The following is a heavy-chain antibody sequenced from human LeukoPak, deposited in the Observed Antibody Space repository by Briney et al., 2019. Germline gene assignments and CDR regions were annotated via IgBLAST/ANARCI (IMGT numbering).Heavy chain of an antibody. CDR1: GFTFSTYG. D-gene: IGHD2-21*01. CDR3: AKGCGGGGGCYILDH. CDR2: ISNDGTNK. J-gene: IGHJ4*02. Sequence: GGSLRLSCAASGFTFSTYGFHWVRQAPDKGLEWVAIISNDGTNKNYADSVKGRFTISRDNSKNTVYLQMNSLRAEDTSVYYCAKGCGGGGGCYILDHWGQGTLVTVSA. V-gene: IGHV3-30*18.